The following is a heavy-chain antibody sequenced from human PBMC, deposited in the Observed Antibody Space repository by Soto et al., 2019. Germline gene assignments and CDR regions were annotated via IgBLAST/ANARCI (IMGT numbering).Heavy chain of an antibody. V-gene: IGHV4-31*03. D-gene: IGHD3-10*01. CDR3: ARERGGIIMVRGMNYYYYYMDV. J-gene: IGHJ6*03. Sequence: QVQLQESGPGLVKPSQTLSLTCTVSGGSISSGGYYWSWIRQHPGKGLEWIGYIYYSGSTYYNPSLKSRVTISVDTSKNQFSLKLSSVTAADTAVYYCARERGGIIMVRGMNYYYYYMDVWGKGTTVTVSS. CDR2: IYYSGST. CDR1: GGSISSGGYY.